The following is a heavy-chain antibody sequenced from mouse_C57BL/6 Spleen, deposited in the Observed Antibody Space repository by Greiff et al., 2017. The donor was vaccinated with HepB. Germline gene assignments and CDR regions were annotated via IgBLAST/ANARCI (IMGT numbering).Heavy chain of an antibody. CDR2: IYPRSGNT. Sequence: VQLQQSGAELARPGASVKLSCKASGYTFTSYGISWVKQRTGQGLEWIGEIYPRSGNTYYNEKFKGKATLTADKSSSTAYMELRSLTSEDSAVYFCARKDYGSSYDYAMDYGGQGTSVTVSS. J-gene: IGHJ4*01. CDR3: ARKDYGSSYDYAMDY. V-gene: IGHV1-81*01. D-gene: IGHD1-1*01. CDR1: GYTFTSYG.